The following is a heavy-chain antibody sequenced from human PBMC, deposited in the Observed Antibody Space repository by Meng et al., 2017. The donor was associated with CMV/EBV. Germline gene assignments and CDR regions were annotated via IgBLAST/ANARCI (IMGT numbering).Heavy chain of an antibody. Sequence: SVKISCAASGYTFSSYGIRWVRQAPGKGLEWVAFIWYGGSNKYYADSVKGRFTISRDNSKNTLYLQMNSLRAEDTAVYYCAKDLLRYCSSTSCSVGMDVWGQGTTVTVSS. CDR3: AKDLLRYCSSTSCSVGMDV. J-gene: IGHJ6*02. CDR1: GYTFSSYG. V-gene: IGHV3-33*03. D-gene: IGHD2-2*01. CDR2: IWYGGSNK.